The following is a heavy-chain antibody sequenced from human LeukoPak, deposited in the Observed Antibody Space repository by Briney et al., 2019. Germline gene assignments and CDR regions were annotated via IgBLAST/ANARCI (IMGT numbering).Heavy chain of an antibody. CDR2: IYSGGST. J-gene: IGHJ4*02. CDR1: GFTVSSNY. D-gene: IGHD3-3*01. Sequence: GGSLRLSCAASGFTVSSNYMSWVRQAPGKGLEWVSVIYSGGSTYYADSVKGRFTISRDNAKNTLYLQMNSLRAEDTAVYYCASSKYYDFWSGYYSDYWGQGTLVTVSS. CDR3: ASSKYYDFWSGYYSDY. V-gene: IGHV3-53*01.